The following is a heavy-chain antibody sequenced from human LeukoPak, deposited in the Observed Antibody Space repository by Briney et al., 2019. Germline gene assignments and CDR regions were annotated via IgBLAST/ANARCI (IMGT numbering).Heavy chain of an antibody. CDR1: GFTFSSYS. J-gene: IGHJ5*02. CDR3: ARDFRPGNYDSRDWFDP. D-gene: IGHD3-22*01. V-gene: IGHV3-21*01. Sequence: GGSLRLSCAASGFTFSSYSMNWVRQAPGKGLEWFSSISSSSSYIYYADSVKGRFTISRDNAKNSLYLQMNSLRAEDTAVYYCARDFRPGNYDSRDWFDPWGQGTLVTVSS. CDR2: ISSSSSYI.